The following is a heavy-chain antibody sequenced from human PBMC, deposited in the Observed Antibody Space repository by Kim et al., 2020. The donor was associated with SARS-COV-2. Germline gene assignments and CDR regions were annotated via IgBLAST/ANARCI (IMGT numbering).Heavy chain of an antibody. V-gene: IGHV3-21*01. CDR3: ARAYCGGDCYPI. J-gene: IGHJ4*02. Sequence: YADPVKGRFTISRDNAKKSLYLPMTSLRAEDTSVYYCARAYCGGDCYPIWGQGTLVTVSS. D-gene: IGHD2-21*02.